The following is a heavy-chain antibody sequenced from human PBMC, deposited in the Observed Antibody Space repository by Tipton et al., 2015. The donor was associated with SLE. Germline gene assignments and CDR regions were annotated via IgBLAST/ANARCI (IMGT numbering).Heavy chain of an antibody. V-gene: IGHV3-53*05. CDR2: IHFGGTT. CDR1: GFTVSSNS. CDR3: AILDTTPSSF. Sequence: PLRLSCAASGFTVSSNSMSWVRQAPGKGLEWVSVIHFGGTTFYVDSVKGRFTISRDISKNTLYLQMNNLGTEDTAVYYCAILDTTPSSFWGQGTLVTVSS. D-gene: IGHD1-1*01. J-gene: IGHJ4*02.